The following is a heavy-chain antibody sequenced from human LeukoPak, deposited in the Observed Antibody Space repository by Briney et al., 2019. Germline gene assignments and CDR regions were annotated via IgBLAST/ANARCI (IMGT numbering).Heavy chain of an antibody. CDR3: ARRDSSSTGFDY. J-gene: IGHJ4*02. CDR2: IYTSGST. V-gene: IGHV4-4*09. Sequence: SETLSLTCTLSGGSISSYYWSWIRQPPGKGLEWIGYIYTSGSTNYNPSLKSRVTISVDTSKNQFSLKLSSVTAADTAVYYCARRDSSSTGFDYWGQGTLVTVSS. D-gene: IGHD6-6*01. CDR1: GGSISSYY.